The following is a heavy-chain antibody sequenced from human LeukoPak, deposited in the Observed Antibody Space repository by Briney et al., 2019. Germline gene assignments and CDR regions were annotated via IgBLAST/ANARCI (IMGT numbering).Heavy chain of an antibody. J-gene: IGHJ4*02. CDR2: ISSSSHTI. Sequence: GGSLRLSCAASGFTFSSYSMNWVRQAPGKGLEWISYISSSSHTIYYADSVRGRFTISRDNARNSLYLQMNSLRAEDTAVYYCATDLSARDDYWGQGTLVTVSS. V-gene: IGHV3-48*01. CDR1: GFTFSSYS. CDR3: ATDLSARDDY.